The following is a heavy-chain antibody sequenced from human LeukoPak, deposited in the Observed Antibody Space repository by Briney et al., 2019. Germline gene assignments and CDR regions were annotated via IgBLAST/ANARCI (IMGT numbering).Heavy chain of an antibody. CDR2: ITGDGART. CDR3: ASRPNTYPGALDY. CDR1: GYTYSSYS. Sequence: GGSLRLSCVGSGYTYSSYSMSWVRQAPGKGLEWVSVITGDGARTHYAVSVKGRFTISRDNSKNTLYLQMNSLRAEDTALYYCASRPNTYPGALDYWGQGTLVTVSS. J-gene: IGHJ4*02. D-gene: IGHD3-10*01. V-gene: IGHV3-23*01.